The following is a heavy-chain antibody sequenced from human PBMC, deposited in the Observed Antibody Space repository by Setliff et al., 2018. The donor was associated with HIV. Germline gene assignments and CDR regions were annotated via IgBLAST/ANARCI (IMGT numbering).Heavy chain of an antibody. Sequence: SETLSLTCNVSGGSIRSSSYYWGWIRQPPGKGLEWIGSIYYRGSTYYNPSLKGRVTLSVDTSKNQLSLRLSSVTAADTAVYYCARGRSRYYYDGSGYYVDYWGQGTLVTVSS. CDR1: GGSIRSSSYY. V-gene: IGHV4-39*07. J-gene: IGHJ4*02. CDR3: ARGRSRYYYDGSGYYVDY. CDR2: IYYRGST. D-gene: IGHD3-22*01.